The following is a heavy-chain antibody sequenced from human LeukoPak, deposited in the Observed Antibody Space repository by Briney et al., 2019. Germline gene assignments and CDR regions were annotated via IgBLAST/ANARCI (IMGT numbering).Heavy chain of an antibody. D-gene: IGHD1-26*01. CDR1: GDSVSSNSAA. Sequence: PSQTLSLTCALSGDSVSSNSAAWNWIRQSPSRGLEWLGRTYYRSKLYNDYAASVKSRISINPETSKNRISLQLITVSPEDTAVLCCATGRLINAYYSARSYYRDDAFDIWGQGTLVTVSS. CDR2: TYYRSKLYN. J-gene: IGHJ3*02. CDR3: ATGRLINAYYSARSYYRDDAFDI. V-gene: IGHV6-1*01.